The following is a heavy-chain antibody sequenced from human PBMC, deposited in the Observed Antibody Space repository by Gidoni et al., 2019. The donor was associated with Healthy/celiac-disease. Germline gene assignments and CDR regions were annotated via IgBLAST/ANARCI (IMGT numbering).Heavy chain of an antibody. CDR3: AKERGSGGFDP. D-gene: IGHD3-10*01. CDR1: GFTVRSIY. J-gene: IGHJ5*02. Sequence: EVQLVETGGGLIQPGGSLRLSCAASGFTVRSIYMRWVRQAPGKGLGWVSVIYSGGSKYYADSVKGRFTISRDNSKNTLYLQMNSLRAEDTAVYYCAKERGSGGFDPWGQGTLVTVSS. V-gene: IGHV3-53*02. CDR2: IYSGGSK.